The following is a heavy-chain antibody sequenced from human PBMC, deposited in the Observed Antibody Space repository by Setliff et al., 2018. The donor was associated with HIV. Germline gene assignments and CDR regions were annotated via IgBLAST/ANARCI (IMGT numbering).Heavy chain of an antibody. J-gene: IGHJ4*02. CDR1: GGTFSSYA. CDR3: ARDEYAFDF. V-gene: IGHV1-69*05. CDR2: IIPIFGSA. Sequence: VASVKVSCKAFGGTFSSYAFSWVREAPGQGFEWMGGIIPIFGSADYAQKFQGRVTMSRDTSASRAYMELSSLRSEDTAVYYCARDEYAFDFWGQGTLVTVSS. D-gene: IGHD2-2*01.